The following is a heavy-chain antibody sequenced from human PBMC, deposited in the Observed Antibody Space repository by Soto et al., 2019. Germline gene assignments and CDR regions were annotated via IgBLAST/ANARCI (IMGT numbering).Heavy chain of an antibody. V-gene: IGHV3-11*01. CDR1: GFTFSDYY. CDR3: ARAAGWFDP. Sequence: QVQLVESGGGLVKPGGSLRLSCAASGFTFSDYYMTWIRQAPGNGLEWVSYISSSGNTISYVDSVKGRFTISRDNARNSLYLQMNRVRAEDTAVYYCARAAGWFDPWGQGTLVTVSS. CDR2: ISSSGNTI. J-gene: IGHJ5*02.